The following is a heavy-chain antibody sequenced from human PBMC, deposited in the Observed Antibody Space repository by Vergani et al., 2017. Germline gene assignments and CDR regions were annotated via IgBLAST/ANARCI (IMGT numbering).Heavy chain of an antibody. CDR3: ARETAGITIFGVMREDYYFDY. J-gene: IGHJ4*02. CDR2: INPSGGST. D-gene: IGHD3-3*01. Sequence: QVQLVQSGAEVKKPGASVKVSCKASGYTFTSYYMHWVRQAPGQGLEWMGIINPSGGSTSYAQKFQGRVTMTRDTSTSTVYMELSSLRSEDTAVYYCARETAGITIFGVMREDYYFDYWGQGTLVTVSS. CDR1: GYTFTSYY. V-gene: IGHV1-46*01.